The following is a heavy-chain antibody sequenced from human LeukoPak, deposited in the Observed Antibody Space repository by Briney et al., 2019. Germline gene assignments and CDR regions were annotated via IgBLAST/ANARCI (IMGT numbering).Heavy chain of an antibody. CDR2: IKSKTDGGTT. Sequence: PGGSLRLSCAASGFTFSSYGMHWVRQAPGKGLEWVGRIKSKTDGGTTDYAAPVKGRFTISRDDSKNTLYLQMNSLKTEDTAVYYCTTEPLFGSGYPRAIDYWGQGTLVTVSS. CDR1: GFTFSSYG. CDR3: TTEPLFGSGYPRAIDY. V-gene: IGHV3-15*01. J-gene: IGHJ4*02. D-gene: IGHD3-3*01.